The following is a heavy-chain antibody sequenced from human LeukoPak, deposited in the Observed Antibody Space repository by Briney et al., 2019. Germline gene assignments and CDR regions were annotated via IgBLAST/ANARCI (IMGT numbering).Heavy chain of an antibody. V-gene: IGHV3-11*06. CDR3: ARYYYDSSAPYGTNYFDY. CDR1: GFTFSDYY. CDR2: ISSSSSYI. J-gene: IGHJ4*02. Sequence: GGSLRLSCAASGFTFSDYYMSWIRQAPGKGLEWVSYISSSSSYIYYAGSVKGRFTISRDNAKNSLYLQMNSLRAEDTAVYYCARYYYDSSAPYGTNYFDYWGQGTLVTVSS. D-gene: IGHD3-22*01.